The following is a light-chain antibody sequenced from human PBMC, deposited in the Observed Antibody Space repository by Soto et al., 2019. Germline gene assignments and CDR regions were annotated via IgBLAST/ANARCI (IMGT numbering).Light chain of an antibody. J-gene: IGLJ2*01. Sequence: QSALTQPPSASGSPGQSVTISCIGTGSDVGGYNYVSWYQQHPGKAPKLMIYEVSKRPSGVPDRFSGSKSGNTASLTVSGLQAEDEADYYCSSYAASNNLGVFGGGTQLTVL. CDR2: EVS. CDR3: SSYAASNNLGV. V-gene: IGLV2-8*01. CDR1: GSDVGGYNY.